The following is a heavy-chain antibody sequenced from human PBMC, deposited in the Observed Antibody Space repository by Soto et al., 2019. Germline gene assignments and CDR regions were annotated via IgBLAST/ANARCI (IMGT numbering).Heavy chain of an antibody. V-gene: IGHV3-21*01. CDR2: ISSSSYI. Sequence: GGSLRLSCAASGFTFSSYSMNWVRQAPGKGLEWVSSISSSSYIYYADSVKGRFTISRDNAKNTLYLQMNSLRAEDTAVYYCASPYSYGSRSAFDIWGQGTMVTVSS. D-gene: IGHD5-18*01. J-gene: IGHJ3*02. CDR1: GFTFSSYS. CDR3: ASPYSYGSRSAFDI.